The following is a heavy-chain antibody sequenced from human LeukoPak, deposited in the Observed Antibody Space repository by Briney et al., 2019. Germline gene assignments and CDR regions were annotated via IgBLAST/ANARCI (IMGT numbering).Heavy chain of an antibody. CDR2: IYYSGST. J-gene: IGHJ4*02. CDR1: GGSISSSSYY. V-gene: IGHV4-39*07. CDR3: ARRGDGYNYLYFDY. D-gene: IGHD5-24*01. Sequence: SETLSLTCTVSGGSISSSSYYWGWIRQPPGKGLEWIGSIYYSGSTYYNPSLKSRVTISVDTSKNQFSLKLSSVTAADTAVYYCARRGDGYNYLYFDYWGQGTLVTVSS.